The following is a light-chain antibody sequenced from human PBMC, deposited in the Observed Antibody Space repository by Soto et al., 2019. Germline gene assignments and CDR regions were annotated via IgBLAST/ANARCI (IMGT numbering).Light chain of an antibody. V-gene: IGKV1-9*01. CDR3: QHYNSYSEA. J-gene: IGKJ1*01. Sequence: DIQLTQSPSFLSASVGDRVTISCRASQDMSTYVAWYQQKPGEAPKLLIYGASTLRSGVPSRFSGSGSGTEFTLTISSLQPDDFATYYCQHYNSYSEAFGQGTKVDI. CDR1: QDMSTY. CDR2: GAS.